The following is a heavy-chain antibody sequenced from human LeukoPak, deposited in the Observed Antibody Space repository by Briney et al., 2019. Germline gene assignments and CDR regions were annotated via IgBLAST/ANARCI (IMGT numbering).Heavy chain of an antibody. CDR2: IWYDGRNK. V-gene: IGHV3-33*01. CDR3: ARDFVAVAGLRGNYYYGVDV. D-gene: IGHD6-19*01. J-gene: IGHJ6*02. CDR1: GFTFSSYG. Sequence: GGSLRLSCAASGFTFSSYGMHWVRQAPGKGLEWVAVIWYDGRNKYYADSVKGRFTISRDNAKNTLYLQMNSLRAEDTAVYYCARDFVAVAGLRGNYYYGVDVWGQGTTVTVSS.